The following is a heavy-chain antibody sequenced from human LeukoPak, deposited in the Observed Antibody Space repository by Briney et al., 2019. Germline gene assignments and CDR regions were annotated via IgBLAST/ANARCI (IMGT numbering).Heavy chain of an antibody. CDR1: GFTFSSYA. CDR3: AKGSSSKAGWFDP. Sequence: GGSLRLSCAASGFTFSSYAMSWVRQAPGKGLEWVAVISYDGSNKYYADSVKGRFTISRDNSKNTLYLQMNSLRAEDTAVYYCAKGSSSKAGWFDPWGQGTLVTVSS. CDR2: ISYDGSNK. V-gene: IGHV3-30-3*01. J-gene: IGHJ5*02. D-gene: IGHD6-6*01.